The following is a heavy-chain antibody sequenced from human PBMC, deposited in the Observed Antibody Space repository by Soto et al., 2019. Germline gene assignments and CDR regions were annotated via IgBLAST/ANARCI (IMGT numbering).Heavy chain of an antibody. V-gene: IGHV1-18*01. J-gene: IGHJ6*02. CDR2: ISAYNGNT. Sequence: VKLYYQVTSYTSTGYNIVWRLLAAGQGLEWMGWISAYNGNTNYAQKLQGRVTITTDTATSTAYMELRSLRSDDTAVYYFARVVRITMIVILFTNYYYGMAVRG. D-gene: IGHD3-22*01. CDR3: ARVVRITMIVILFTNYYYGMAV. CDR1: SYTSTGYN.